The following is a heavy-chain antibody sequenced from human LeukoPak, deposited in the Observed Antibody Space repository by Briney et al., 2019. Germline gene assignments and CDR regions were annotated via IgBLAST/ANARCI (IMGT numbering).Heavy chain of an antibody. CDR3: ARHSYSSGWYSDY. Sequence: SETLSLTCTVSGGSIGSSSYYWGWIRQPPGKGLEWIGSIYYSGSTYYNPSLKSRVTISVDTSKNQFSLKLSSVTAADTAVHYCARHSYSSGWYSDYWGQGTLVTVSS. V-gene: IGHV4-39*01. J-gene: IGHJ4*02. CDR2: IYYSGST. D-gene: IGHD6-19*01. CDR1: GGSIGSSSYY.